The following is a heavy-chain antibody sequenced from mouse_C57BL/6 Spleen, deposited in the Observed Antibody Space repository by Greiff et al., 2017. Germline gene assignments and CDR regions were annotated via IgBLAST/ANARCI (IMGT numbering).Heavy chain of an antibody. Sequence: EVKLVESGPGLVKPSQSLSLTCSVTGYSITSGYYWNWIRQFPGNKLEWMGYISYDGSNNYNPSLKNRNSITRDTSKNQFFLKLNSVTTEDTATYYCAKIYYGNGMDYWGQGTSVTVSS. CDR3: AKIYYGNGMDY. CDR2: ISYDGSN. D-gene: IGHD2-1*01. V-gene: IGHV3-6*01. CDR1: GYSITSGYY. J-gene: IGHJ4*01.